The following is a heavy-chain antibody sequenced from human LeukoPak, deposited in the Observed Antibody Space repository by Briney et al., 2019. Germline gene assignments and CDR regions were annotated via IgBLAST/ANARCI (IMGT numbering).Heavy chain of an antibody. J-gene: IGHJ5*02. Sequence: SETLSLTCTVSGGSISSYYWSWIRQPAGKGLEWIGRIYTSGSTNYNPSLKSRVTMSVDTSKNQFSLKLSSVTAADTAVYYCASMGSSWSPRTWFDPWGQGTLVSVSS. CDR3: ASMGSSWSPRTWFDP. D-gene: IGHD6-13*01. CDR1: GGSISSYY. V-gene: IGHV4-4*07. CDR2: IYTSGST.